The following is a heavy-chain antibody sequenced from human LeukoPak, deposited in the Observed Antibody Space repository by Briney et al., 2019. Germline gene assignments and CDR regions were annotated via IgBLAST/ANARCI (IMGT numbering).Heavy chain of an antibody. CDR2: ISGSGGST. CDR1: GFTFSSYA. V-gene: IGHV3-23*01. CDR3: AKDLSGPLYSSSWYEPDY. J-gene: IGHJ4*02. D-gene: IGHD6-13*01. Sequence: PGGSLRLSCAASGFTFSSYAMSWVRQAPGKGLEWDSAISGSGGSTYYADSVKGRFTISRDNSKNRLYLQMNSLRAEDTAVYYCAKDLSGPLYSSSWYEPDYWGQGTLVTVSS.